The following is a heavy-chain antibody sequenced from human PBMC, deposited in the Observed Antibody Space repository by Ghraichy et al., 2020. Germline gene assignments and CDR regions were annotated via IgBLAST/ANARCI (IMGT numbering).Heavy chain of an antibody. CDR1: GFAYNSYW. CDR2: IKYDGSAE. CDR3: ARGWGRFDY. V-gene: IGHV3-7*01. Sequence: GGSLRLSCGASGFAYNSYWMNWVRQAPGKGLEWVAYIKYDGSAEYYVDSVKGRFAISRDNAKNSLFLQMNSLRAEDTAVYYCARGWGRFDYWGQGTLVTVSS. D-gene: IGHD2-21*02. J-gene: IGHJ4*02.